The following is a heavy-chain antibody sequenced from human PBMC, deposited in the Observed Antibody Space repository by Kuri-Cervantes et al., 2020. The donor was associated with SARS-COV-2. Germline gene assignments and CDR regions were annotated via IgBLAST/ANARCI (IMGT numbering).Heavy chain of an antibody. V-gene: IGHV3-30-3*01. Sequence: GESLKISCAASGFTFSSYAMHWVRQAPGKGVEWVVVISYDGSNKYYADSVKGRFTISRDNSKNTLYLQMNSLRAEDTAVYYCARSYYDYIWGIYRPEALDYWGQGTLVTVSS. J-gene: IGHJ4*02. D-gene: IGHD3-16*02. CDR2: ISYDGSNK. CDR3: ARSYYDYIWGIYRPEALDY. CDR1: GFTFSSYA.